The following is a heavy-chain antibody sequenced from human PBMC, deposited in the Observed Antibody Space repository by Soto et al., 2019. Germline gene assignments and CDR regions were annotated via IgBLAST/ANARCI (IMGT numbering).Heavy chain of an antibody. CDR3: ARAGYSYGNGNYYYYGMDV. CDR1: GGSVSSGSYY. CDR2: IYYSGST. Sequence: SETLSLTCTVSGGSVSSGSYYWSWIRQPPGKGLEWIGYIYYSGSTNYNPSLKSRVTISVDTSKNQFSLKLSSVTAADTAVYYCARAGYSYGNGNYYYYGMDVWGQGTTVTVSS. V-gene: IGHV4-61*01. J-gene: IGHJ6*02. D-gene: IGHD5-18*01.